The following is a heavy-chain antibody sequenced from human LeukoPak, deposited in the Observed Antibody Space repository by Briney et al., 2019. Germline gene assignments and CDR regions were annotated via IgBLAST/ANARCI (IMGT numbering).Heavy chain of an antibody. Sequence: GASVKVSCKASGYTFTSYHMHWVRQAPGQGLEWMGWINPNSGGTNYAQKFQGRVTMTRDTSISTAYMELSRLRSDDTAVYYCARVNPKRDGYGGNPSYWGQGTLVTVSS. D-gene: IGHD5-24*01. CDR3: ARVNPKRDGYGGNPSY. J-gene: IGHJ4*02. V-gene: IGHV1-2*02. CDR1: GYTFTSYH. CDR2: INPNSGGT.